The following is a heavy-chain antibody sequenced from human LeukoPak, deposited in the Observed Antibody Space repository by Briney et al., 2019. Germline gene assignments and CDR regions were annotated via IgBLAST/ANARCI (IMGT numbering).Heavy chain of an antibody. J-gene: IGHJ4*02. CDR2: ISVINSGNT. D-gene: IGHD3-22*01. V-gene: IGHV1-18*01. Sequence: ASVKVSCKASGYTFSSYGINWVRQAPGQGLEWMGWISVINSGNTRYAQNFQGRLTMTTDTSTTTAYMELRSLRSDDTAVYYCARVRDYYASSDYSDYWGQGTLVTVSS. CDR3: ARVRDYYASSDYSDY. CDR1: GYTFSSYG.